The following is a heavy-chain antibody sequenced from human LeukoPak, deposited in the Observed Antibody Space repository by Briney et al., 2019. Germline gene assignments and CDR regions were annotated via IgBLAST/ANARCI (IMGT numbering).Heavy chain of an antibody. CDR2: INPNSGGT. V-gene: IGHV1-2*04. J-gene: IGHJ4*02. D-gene: IGHD3-10*01. CDR1: GYTFTSYG. Sequence: ASVKVSCKASGYTFTSYGISWVRQAPGQGLEWMGWINPNSGGTNYAQKFQGWVTMTRDTSISTAYMELSRLRSDDTAVYYCARVGAGEKKFDYWGQGTLVTVSS. CDR3: ARVGAGEKKFDY.